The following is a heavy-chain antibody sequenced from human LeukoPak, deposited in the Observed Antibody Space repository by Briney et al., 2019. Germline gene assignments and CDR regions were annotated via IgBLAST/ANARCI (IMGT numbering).Heavy chain of an antibody. CDR1: GGSIRSSYYY. D-gene: IGHD3-10*01. CDR3: AREYGSGRYDY. CDR2: IYYSGST. J-gene: IGHJ4*02. Sequence: SETLSLTCTVSGGSIRSSYYYWGWIRQPPGKGLEWIGYIYYSGSTNYNPSLKSRVTISVDTSKNQFSLKLSSVTAADTAVYYCAREYGSGRYDYWGQGTQVTVSS. V-gene: IGHV4-61*01.